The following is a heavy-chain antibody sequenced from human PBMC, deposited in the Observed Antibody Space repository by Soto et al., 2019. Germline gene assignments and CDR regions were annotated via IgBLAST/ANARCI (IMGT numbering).Heavy chain of an antibody. CDR3: AGDSYYYASDL. D-gene: IGHD3-10*01. CDR1: GFSFSNYY. CDR2: ISGSGTTK. Sequence: GGSLRLSCVASGFSFSNYYMTWIRQAPGKGLGWVSKISGSGTTKYYADSVKGRFTVSRDNAKNSVYLQMNSLRAEDTAVYYCAGDSYYYASDLWGQGTLVTVSS. J-gene: IGHJ4*02. V-gene: IGHV3-11*01.